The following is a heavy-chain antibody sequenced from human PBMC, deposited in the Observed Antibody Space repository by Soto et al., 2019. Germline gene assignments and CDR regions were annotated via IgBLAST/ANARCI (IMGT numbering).Heavy chain of an antibody. D-gene: IGHD5-18*01. CDR3: ASVDTAMVRPGYHGMDV. V-gene: IGHV3-30-3*01. CDR1: GFTFSSYA. CDR2: ISYDGTNK. J-gene: IGHJ6*02. Sequence: GASLRLSCAASGFTFSSYAMHWVRQAPGKGLEWVAVISYDGTNKYYADSVKGRFSISRDDSKNTLYLQMNSLRAEDTAVYYCASVDTAMVRPGYHGMDVGGQGSRVNVSS.